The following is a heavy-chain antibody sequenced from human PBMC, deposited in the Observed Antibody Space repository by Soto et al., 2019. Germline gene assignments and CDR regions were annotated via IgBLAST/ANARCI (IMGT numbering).Heavy chain of an antibody. V-gene: IGHV3-53*01. CDR2: IYTGDTP. CDR3: TRHLMDVVPPADDLFDP. D-gene: IGHD2-2*01. Sequence: GGSLRLSCAASRFTVGSSYVSWVRQAPAKGLEWVSVIYTGDTPYYADSVKGRFTISRDNSKNTLYLQMNSLRVEDTAVYYCTRHLMDVVPPADDLFDPWGQGILVTVSS. J-gene: IGHJ5*02. CDR1: RFTVGSSY.